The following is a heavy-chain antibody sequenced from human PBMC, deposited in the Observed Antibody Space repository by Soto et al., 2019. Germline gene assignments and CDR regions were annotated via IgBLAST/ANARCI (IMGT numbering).Heavy chain of an antibody. V-gene: IGHV3-9*01. Sequence: EVQLVESGGGLVQPGRSLRLSCAASGFTFDDYAMHWVRQAPGKGLEWVSGISWNSGSIGYADSVKGRFTISRDNAKNSLYLQMNSLRAEDTAMSYCAKDTHYSYYAIDVWGQGTTVTVSS. CDR2: ISWNSGSI. CDR1: GFTFDDYA. CDR3: AKDTHYSYYAIDV. J-gene: IGHJ6*02.